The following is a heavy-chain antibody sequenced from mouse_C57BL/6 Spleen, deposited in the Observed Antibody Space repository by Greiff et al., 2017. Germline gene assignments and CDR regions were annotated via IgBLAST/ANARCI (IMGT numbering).Heavy chain of an antibody. D-gene: IGHD2-2*01. CDR2: IYPRSGNT. Sequence: QVQLQQSGAELARPGASVKLSCKASGYTFTSYGISWVKQRTGQGLEWIGEIYPRSGNTYYNEKFKGKATLTADKSSSTAYMWLRSLTSEDSAVYFCATIYYGYDNYAMDYWGQGTSVTVSS. CDR3: ATIYYGYDNYAMDY. J-gene: IGHJ4*01. V-gene: IGHV1-81*01. CDR1: GYTFTSYG.